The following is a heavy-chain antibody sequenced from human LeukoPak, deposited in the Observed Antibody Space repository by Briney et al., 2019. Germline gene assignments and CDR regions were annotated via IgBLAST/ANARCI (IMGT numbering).Heavy chain of an antibody. Sequence: SVKVSCKASGYTLTGYYMHWLRQAPAQGLEWMGWINPNSGGTNYAQKFQGRVTMTRDTSINKLYMDLSRLRSGDPAVYYCARDLMGGYSNYVRDLSLWGQGTLVTLSS. V-gene: IGHV1-2*02. D-gene: IGHD4-11*01. CDR1: GYTLTGYY. CDR3: ARDLMGGYSNYVRDLSL. CDR2: INPNSGGT. J-gene: IGHJ4*02.